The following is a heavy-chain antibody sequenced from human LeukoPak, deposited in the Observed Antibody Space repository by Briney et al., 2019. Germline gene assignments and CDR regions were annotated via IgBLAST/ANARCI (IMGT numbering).Heavy chain of an antibody. V-gene: IGHV4-38-2*01. CDR3: ARQHDSYYYYYIDV. Sequence: SETLSLTCAVSGYSISNDYYWVWIRQPPGRGLEWIGSLYHSDSAYYNTSLRSRVSMSVDTSKNQFSLTLSFVTAADTAVYYCARQHDSYYYYYIDVWGSGTSVTVSS. J-gene: IGHJ6*03. CDR2: LYHSDSA. CDR1: GYSISNDYY.